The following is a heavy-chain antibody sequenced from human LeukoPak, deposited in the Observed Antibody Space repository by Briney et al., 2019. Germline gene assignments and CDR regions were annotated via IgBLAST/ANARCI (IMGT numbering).Heavy chain of an antibody. J-gene: IGHJ6*02. CDR1: GFTFSSYE. V-gene: IGHV3-48*03. D-gene: IGHD3-9*01. CDR2: ISSSGSTI. Sequence: GGSLRLSCAASGFTFSSYEMNWVRQAPGKGLEWVSYISSSGSTIYYADSVKGRFTISRDNAKNSLYLQMNSLRAEDTAVYYCARDSFLTGYLDVWGQGTTVTVSS. CDR3: ARDSFLTGYLDV.